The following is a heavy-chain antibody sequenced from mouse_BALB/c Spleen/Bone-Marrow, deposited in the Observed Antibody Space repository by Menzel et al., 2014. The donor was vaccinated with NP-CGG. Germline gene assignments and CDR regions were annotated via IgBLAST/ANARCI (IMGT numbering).Heavy chain of an antibody. CDR3: AREDGYYGMDY. V-gene: IGHV1-14*01. CDR1: GYTFTSYV. CDR2: INPYNDGT. Sequence: VQLQQSGPELVKPGASVKMSCKASGYTFTSYVLHWVKQKPGQGLEWIGYINPYNDGTKSNEKFKGKATLTSDKSSSTAYKELSSLTSEDSAVYYCAREDGYYGMDYWGQGTSVTVSS. J-gene: IGHJ4*01. D-gene: IGHD2-3*01.